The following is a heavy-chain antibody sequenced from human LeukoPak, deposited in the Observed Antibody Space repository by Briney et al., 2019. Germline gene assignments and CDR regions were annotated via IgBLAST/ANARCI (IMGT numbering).Heavy chain of an antibody. Sequence: SGGSLRLSCAASGFTFSSYWMSWVRQAPGKGLEWVANIKQDGGGIYYVDSVKGRFTISRDNAKNSLSLQMNSLRAEDTAVYYCARDKVVGATHFDYWGQGTLVTVSS. CDR3: ARDKVVGATHFDY. CDR2: IKQDGGGI. CDR1: GFTFSSYW. J-gene: IGHJ4*02. V-gene: IGHV3-7*01. D-gene: IGHD1-26*01.